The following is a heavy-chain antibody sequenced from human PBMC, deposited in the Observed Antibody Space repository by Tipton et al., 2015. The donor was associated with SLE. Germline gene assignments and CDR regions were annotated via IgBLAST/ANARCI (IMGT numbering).Heavy chain of an antibody. CDR3: ASPPYYGSGSYRPYWYFDL. J-gene: IGHJ2*01. CDR2: IKQDGSEK. Sequence: SLRLSCAASGFTFSSYWMSWVRQAPGKGLEWVANIKQDGSEKYYVDSVKGRFTISRDNAKSSLYLQMNSLRAEDTAVYYCASPPYYGSGSYRPYWYFDLWGRGTLVTVSS. V-gene: IGHV3-7*01. D-gene: IGHD3-10*01. CDR1: GFTFSSYW.